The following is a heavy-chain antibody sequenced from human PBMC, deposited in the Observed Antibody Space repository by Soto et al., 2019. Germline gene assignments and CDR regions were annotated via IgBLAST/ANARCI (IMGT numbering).Heavy chain of an antibody. Sequence: QVQLVQSGAEEKKPGASVKVSCKASGYTFTSYAMHWVRQAPGQRLEWMGWITAGNGNTKYSQKFQGRVTITRDTTANTAYMELSSLRSEDTAVYYCARENALLWFGELSSWGQGTLVTVSS. CDR3: ARENALLWFGELSS. V-gene: IGHV1-3*05. CDR2: ITAGNGNT. J-gene: IGHJ5*02. CDR1: GYTFTSYA. D-gene: IGHD3-10*01.